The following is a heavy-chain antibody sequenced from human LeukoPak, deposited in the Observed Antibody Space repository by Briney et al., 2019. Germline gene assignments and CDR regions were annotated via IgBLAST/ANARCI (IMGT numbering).Heavy chain of an antibody. J-gene: IGHJ5*02. D-gene: IGHD3-9*01. CDR3: ARNFDTTAFDP. CDR1: GYTFTGYY. CDR2: INSDSGFT. Sequence: ASVKVACKASGYTFTGYYMNGVRQAPGQGLEWMGWINSDSGFTKYAQKFQGRVTMTRDTSITTVYMDLTRLTSDDTAVYYCARNFDTTAFDPWGQGTLVTVSS. V-gene: IGHV1-2*02.